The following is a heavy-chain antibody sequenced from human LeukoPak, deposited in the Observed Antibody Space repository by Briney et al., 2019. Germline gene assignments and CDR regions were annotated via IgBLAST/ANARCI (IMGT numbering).Heavy chain of an antibody. CDR3: ARESYGDNPGNGMDV. CDR2: ISYDGSNK. V-gene: IGHV3-30*04. J-gene: IGHJ6*02. CDR1: GFTFSSYA. D-gene: IGHD4-17*01. Sequence: GRSLRLSCAASGFTFSSYAMHWVRQAPGKGLEWVAVISYDGSNKYYADSVKGRFTISRDNSKNTLYLQMNSLRAEDTAVYYCARESYGDNPGNGMDVWGQGTTVTASS.